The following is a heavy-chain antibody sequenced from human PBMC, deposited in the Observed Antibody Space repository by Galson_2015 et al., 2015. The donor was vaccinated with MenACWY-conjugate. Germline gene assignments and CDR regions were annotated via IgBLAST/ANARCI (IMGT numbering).Heavy chain of an antibody. J-gene: IGHJ5*02. Sequence: SLRLSCAASGFTFGSYWMHWVRQVPGKGLEWVARIDRAGSRTTYADSVKGRFTISRDNSKNTLYLQMNSLRAEDTADYYCARDRTATSVAVPSTWCVTWGQGTQVIVSS. V-gene: IGHV3-74*01. CDR2: IDRAGSRT. CDR1: GFTFGSYW. D-gene: IGHD4-11*01. CDR3: ARDRTATSVAVPSTWCVT.